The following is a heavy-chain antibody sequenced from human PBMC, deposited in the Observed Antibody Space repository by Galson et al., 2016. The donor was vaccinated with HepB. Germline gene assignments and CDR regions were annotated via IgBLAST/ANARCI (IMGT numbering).Heavy chain of an antibody. CDR2: IDWNDEK. Sequence: PALVKPTQTLTLTCTFSGFSLTTSGMCVSWIRQPPGKALEWLARIDWNDEKDYNTSLKTRLSISGDTYKNQVVLTMTNMDPVDTATYYCARVYGRSPPYWGQGTLVTVSS. J-gene: IGHJ1*01. D-gene: IGHD3-10*01. CDR3: ARVYGRSPPY. CDR1: GFSLTTSGMC. V-gene: IGHV2-70*11.